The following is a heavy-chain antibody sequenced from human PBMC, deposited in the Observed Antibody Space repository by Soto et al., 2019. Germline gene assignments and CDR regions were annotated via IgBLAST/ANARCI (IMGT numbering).Heavy chain of an antibody. V-gene: IGHV3-30-3*01. Sequence: QVQLVESGGGVVQPGRSLRLSCAASGFTFSSYAMHWVRQAPGKGLEWVAVISYDGSNKYYADSVKGRFTISRDNSKNTLYLHMNSLRAEETAVYYCARGRANSSSWRYYWGQGTLVTVSS. D-gene: IGHD6-13*01. CDR1: GFTFSSYA. CDR3: ARGRANSSSWRYY. CDR2: ISYDGSNK. J-gene: IGHJ4*02.